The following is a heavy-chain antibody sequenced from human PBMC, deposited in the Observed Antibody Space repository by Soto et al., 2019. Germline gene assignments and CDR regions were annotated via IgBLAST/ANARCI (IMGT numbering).Heavy chain of an antibody. Sequence: ASVKVSCKASGYTFTSYDIYWVRQATGQGLEWMGWMNPNTGDSSYAQKFQGRVTMTSDTSITTAHMGLSSLRSEDTAVYYCARRAETNGWNGFGADKYYFDFWGQGTLVTVSS. D-gene: IGHD1-1*01. J-gene: IGHJ4*02. V-gene: IGHV1-8*01. CDR1: GYTFTSYD. CDR3: ARRAETNGWNGFGADKYYFDF. CDR2: MNPNTGDS.